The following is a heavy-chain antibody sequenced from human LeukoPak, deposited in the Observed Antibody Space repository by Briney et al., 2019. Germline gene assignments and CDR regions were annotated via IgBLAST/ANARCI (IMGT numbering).Heavy chain of an antibody. J-gene: IGHJ4*02. CDR2: IYQSGST. V-gene: IGHV4-38-2*01. D-gene: IGHD4-11*01. CDR1: GYSITSGYY. Sequence: PSETLSLTCGVSGYSITSGYYWAWIRQPPGKGLEWIGNIYQSGSTYYNPSFKSRVTISVDTSKNQFPRKLSSMTAADTAVYYCARRYSNYFFDYWGQGTLVTGSS. CDR3: ARRYSNYFFDY.